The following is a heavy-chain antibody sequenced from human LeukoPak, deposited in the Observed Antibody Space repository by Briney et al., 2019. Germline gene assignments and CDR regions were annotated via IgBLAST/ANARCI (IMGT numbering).Heavy chain of an antibody. CDR1: GYTFTSYY. J-gene: IGHJ1*01. V-gene: IGHV1-46*01. D-gene: IGHD6-19*01. CDR3: ARVSIAVAGTRSSGYFQH. Sequence: APVKVSCKASGYTFTSYYMHWVRQAPGQGLEWMGIINPSGGSTSYAQKFQGRVTMTRDTSTSTVYMELSSLRSEDTAVYYCARVSIAVAGTRSSGYFQHWGQGTLVTVSS. CDR2: INPSGGST.